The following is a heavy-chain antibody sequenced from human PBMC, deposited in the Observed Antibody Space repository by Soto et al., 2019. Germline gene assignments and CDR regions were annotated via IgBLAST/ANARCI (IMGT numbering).Heavy chain of an antibody. V-gene: IGHV1-18*01. CDR1: GYTFTSYG. D-gene: IGHD5-18*01. J-gene: IGHJ5*02. CDR2: INPYNGNT. Sequence: QVQLVQSGAEVKKPGASVRVSCKTSGYTFTSYGVIWVRQAPGQGLEWMGWINPYNGNTNYARKLQGRVTMTTDTSTNTAYMELSSLRSGDTAMYYCAREAHPNGYSHGYNGFDPWGQGTLVTVSS. CDR3: AREAHPNGYSHGYNGFDP.